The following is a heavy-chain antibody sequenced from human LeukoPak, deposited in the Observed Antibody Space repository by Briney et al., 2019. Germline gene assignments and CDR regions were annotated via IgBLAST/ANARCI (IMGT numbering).Heavy chain of an antibody. D-gene: IGHD6-19*01. CDR2: INHSGST. CDR1: GGSFSGYY. J-gene: IGHJ4*02. Sequence: SETLSLTCAVYGGSFSGYYWSWIRQPPGKGLEWIGEINHSGSTYYNPSLKSRVTISVDTSKNQFSLRLSSVTAADTAVYYCARELAVAGNIDYWGQGTLVTVSS. V-gene: IGHV4-34*09. CDR3: ARELAVAGNIDY.